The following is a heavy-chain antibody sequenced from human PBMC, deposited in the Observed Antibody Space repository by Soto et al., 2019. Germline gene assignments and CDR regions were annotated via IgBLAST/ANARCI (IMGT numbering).Heavy chain of an antibody. Sequence: QLQLQESGSGLVKPSQTLSLTCAVSGGSISSGGYSWSWIRQPPGKGLEWIGYIYHSGSTYYNPSLKSRVTISVDRSKHQFSLKLSSVTAADTAVYSCARYSSWYWFDPWGQGTLVTVSS. D-gene: IGHD6-13*01. CDR3: ARYSSWYWFDP. V-gene: IGHV4-30-2*01. J-gene: IGHJ5*02. CDR2: IYHSGST. CDR1: GGSISSGGYS.